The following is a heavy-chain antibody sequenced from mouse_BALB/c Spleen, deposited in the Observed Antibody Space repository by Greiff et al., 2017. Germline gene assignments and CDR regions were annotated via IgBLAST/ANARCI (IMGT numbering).Heavy chain of an antibody. CDR1: GFNIKDTY. D-gene: IGHD1-1*02. J-gene: IGHJ4*01. CDR3: ARRWGKKGYYAMDY. Sequence: EVQLVESGAELVKPGASVKLSCTASGFNIKDTYMHWVKQRPEQGLEWIGRIDPANGNTKYDPKFQGKATITADTSSNTAYLQLSSLTSEDTAVYYCARRWGKKGYYAMDYWGQGTSVTVSS. V-gene: IGHV14-3*02. CDR2: IDPANGNT.